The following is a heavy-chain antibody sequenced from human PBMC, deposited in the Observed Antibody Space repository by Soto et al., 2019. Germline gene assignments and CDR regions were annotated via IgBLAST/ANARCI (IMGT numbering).Heavy chain of an antibody. J-gene: IGHJ4*02. V-gene: IGHV4-31*03. CDR2: ISYSGTT. Sequence: SETLSLTCSVSGGSITSNGYYWTWIRQHPGKGLEWIGFISYSGTTYYNPSLQSRISISVDTSKNQFSLTLSSVTAADTAVYYCAREKGISRNPPDYWGQGTLVTVSS. D-gene: IGHD1-1*01. CDR1: GGSITSNGYY. CDR3: AREKGISRNPPDY.